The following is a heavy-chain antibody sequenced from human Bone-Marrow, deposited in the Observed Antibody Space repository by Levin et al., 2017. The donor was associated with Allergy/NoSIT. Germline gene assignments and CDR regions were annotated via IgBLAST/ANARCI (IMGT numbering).Heavy chain of an antibody. CDR3: AGHNGWFDY. J-gene: IGHJ5*01. CDR2: IKYSGST. V-gene: IGHV4-59*08. CDR1: GGSISSYY. Sequence: SETLSLTCTVSGGSISSYYWSWIRQPPGKGLEWIGYIKYSGSTNYSPSLKSRVTISLDTSQNQFSLRLGSVTAADTAVYYCAGHNGWFDYWGQGALVSVSS. D-gene: IGHD2-8*01.